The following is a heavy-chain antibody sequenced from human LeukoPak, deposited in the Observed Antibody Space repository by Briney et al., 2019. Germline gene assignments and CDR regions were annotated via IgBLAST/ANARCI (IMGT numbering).Heavy chain of an antibody. Sequence: GGSLRLSCAASGFTFSSYSMNWVRQAPGKGRDWVSSISSSSSYIYYADSVKGRFTISRDNSKNSLYLQMNSLRAEDTAVYYCARAPAYYYDSGGLNWGQGTLVTVSS. CDR2: ISSSSSYI. J-gene: IGHJ4*02. V-gene: IGHV3-21*01. D-gene: IGHD3-22*01. CDR1: GFTFSSYS. CDR3: ARAPAYYYDSGGLN.